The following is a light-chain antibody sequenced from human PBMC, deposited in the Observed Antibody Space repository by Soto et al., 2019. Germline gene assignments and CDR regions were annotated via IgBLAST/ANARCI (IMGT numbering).Light chain of an antibody. Sequence: QTVVTQPPSVSAAPGQKVTISCSGSSSNIGSNIVSWYQHFPGTAPKLLIYDNNKRPSGIPDRFSGSKSGTSATLGITGLQTGDEADYYCGTWDSSLSAWVFGGGTQLTVL. J-gene: IGLJ3*02. CDR1: SSNIGSNI. CDR2: DNN. V-gene: IGLV1-51*01. CDR3: GTWDSSLSAWV.